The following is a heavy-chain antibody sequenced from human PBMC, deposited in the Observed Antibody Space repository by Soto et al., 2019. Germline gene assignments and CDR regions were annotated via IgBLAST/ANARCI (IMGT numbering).Heavy chain of an antibody. CDR2: ISGSGGST. Sequence: EVQLLESGGGLVQPGGSLRLSCAASGFTFSSYAMSWVRQAPGKGLEWVSAISGSGGSTYYADSVKGRFTISRDNSKNTLYLQMNSLRAEDTAVYYCAKEGVVATKRAYRPYYYYMDVWGKGTTVTVSS. V-gene: IGHV3-23*01. J-gene: IGHJ6*03. CDR1: GFTFSSYA. D-gene: IGHD5-12*01. CDR3: AKEGVVATKRAYRPYYYYMDV.